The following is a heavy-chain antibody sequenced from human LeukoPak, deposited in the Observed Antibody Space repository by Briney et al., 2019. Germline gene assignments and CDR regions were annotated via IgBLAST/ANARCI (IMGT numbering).Heavy chain of an antibody. D-gene: IGHD1-26*01. CDR2: ISLTGRT. V-gene: IGHV4-4*02. J-gene: IGHJ4*02. CDR1: GGSISSTNW. Sequence: SETPSLTCGVSGGSISSTNWWSWVRQPPGQGLEWIGEISLTGRTNYNPSLNGRVTMSLDESSNQLSLNLTSVTAADTAIYYCSRESGAFCPSGYWGQGTLVIVPS. CDR3: SRESGAFCPSGY.